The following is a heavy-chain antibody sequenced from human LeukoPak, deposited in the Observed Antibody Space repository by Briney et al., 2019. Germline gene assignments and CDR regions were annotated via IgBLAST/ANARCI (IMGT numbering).Heavy chain of an antibody. CDR2: TRNKANSYTT. D-gene: IGHD2-2*01. CDR1: GFIFSDHY. V-gene: IGHV3-72*01. Sequence: GGSLRLSCAASGFIFSDHYMDWLRQAPGKGLEWVGRTRNKANSYTTEYAASVKGRFTISRDDSKNSLYLQMNSLKTEDTAVYFCARVACSSTTCYQRAFDIWGQGTTVTVSS. CDR3: ARVACSSTTCYQRAFDI. J-gene: IGHJ3*02.